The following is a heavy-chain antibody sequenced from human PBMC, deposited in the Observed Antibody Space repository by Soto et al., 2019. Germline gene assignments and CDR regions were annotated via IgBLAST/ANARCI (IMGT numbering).Heavy chain of an antibody. CDR3: ARSPWGGPFDY. Sequence: EVRLVESGGGLIQPGGSLRLSCTASGFIVSSNYMSWVRQAPGKGLEWVSVIYSGGSTYYGDSVKGRFTISRDNSKNTLYLQMNNLRAEDTAVYHCARSPWGGPFDYWGQGTLVTVSS. CDR2: IYSGGST. CDR1: GFIVSSNY. D-gene: IGHD7-27*01. V-gene: IGHV3-53*01. J-gene: IGHJ4*02.